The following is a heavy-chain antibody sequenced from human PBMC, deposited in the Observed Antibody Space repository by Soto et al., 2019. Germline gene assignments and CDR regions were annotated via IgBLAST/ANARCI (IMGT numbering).Heavy chain of an antibody. V-gene: IGHV4-4*07. J-gene: IGHJ5*02. CDR3: ATDVSSRRWFDP. Sequence: SETLSLTCAVSGASIRSYHWSFLRQPAGKGLEWIGRIQHTGNTNYNPSLKSRVTMSADTSKNQISLKMTSVTAADTAVYFCATDVSSRRWFDPWGQGVRVTVSS. CDR1: GASIRSYH. CDR2: IQHTGNT. D-gene: IGHD3-16*01.